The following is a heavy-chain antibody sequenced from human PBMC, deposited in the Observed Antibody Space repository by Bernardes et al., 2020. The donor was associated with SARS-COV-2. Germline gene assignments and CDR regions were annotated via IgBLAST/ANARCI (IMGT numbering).Heavy chain of an antibody. D-gene: IGHD2-8*01. CDR3: ARATETNCANRICDGRWFDP. Sequence: GRTLILPCEASGCSLSDYGRQRVRQALGKGLEWVAGIFFDGSNDNYADSVKGRFTISRDNFRNTLLLQMNVVRGEDTATYYWARATETNCANRICDGRWFDPWGQGTLVTVSP. V-gene: IGHV3-33*01. CDR2: IFFDGSND. J-gene: IGHJ5*02. CDR1: GCSLSDYG.